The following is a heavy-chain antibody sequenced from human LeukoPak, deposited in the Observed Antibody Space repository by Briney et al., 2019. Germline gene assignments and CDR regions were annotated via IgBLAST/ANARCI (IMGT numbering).Heavy chain of an antibody. Sequence: ASVKVSCKASGYTFTSYGISWVRQATGQGLEWMGWMNPNSGNTGYAQKFQGRVTITRNTSISTAYMELSSLRSEDTAVYYCARSAEYSSSSDYWGQGTLVTVSS. CDR3: ARSAEYSSSSDY. D-gene: IGHD6-6*01. CDR2: MNPNSGNT. J-gene: IGHJ4*02. V-gene: IGHV1-8*03. CDR1: GYTFTSYG.